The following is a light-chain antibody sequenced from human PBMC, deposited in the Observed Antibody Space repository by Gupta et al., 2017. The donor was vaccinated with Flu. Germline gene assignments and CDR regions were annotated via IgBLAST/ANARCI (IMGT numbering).Light chain of an antibody. CDR3: QQYGISAYT. CDR2: GAS. CDR1: QSVNSNL. Sequence: ERATLSCRASQSVNSNLLTWYQQKPGQAPRLLIYGASSRATGIPDRFSGSGSGTDFTLTIRSLEPEDFAVYYCQQYGISAYTFGQGTKLEIK. J-gene: IGKJ2*01. V-gene: IGKV3-20*01.